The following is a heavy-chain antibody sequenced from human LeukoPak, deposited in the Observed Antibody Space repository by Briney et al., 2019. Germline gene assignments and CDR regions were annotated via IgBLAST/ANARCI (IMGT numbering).Heavy chain of an antibody. Sequence: GGSLRLSCAASGFTFSDYSMNWVRQAPGKGLQWVSFISSSRNTIYYADSVKGRFTISRDNAENSLYLQMNSLRAEDTAVYYCARAYSTYHMDVWGKGTTVTISS. CDR1: GFTFSDYS. D-gene: IGHD4-11*01. CDR2: ISSSRNTI. CDR3: ARAYSTYHMDV. J-gene: IGHJ6*03. V-gene: IGHV3-48*04.